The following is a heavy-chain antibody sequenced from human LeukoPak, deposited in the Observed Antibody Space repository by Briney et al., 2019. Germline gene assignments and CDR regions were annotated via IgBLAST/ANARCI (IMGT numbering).Heavy chain of an antibody. CDR3: AELGITMIGGV. D-gene: IGHD3-10*02. CDR2: ISGSGGST. Sequence: GGSLRLSCAASGFTFGSYGMSWVRQAPGKGLEWVSAISGSGGSTYYADSVKGRFTISRDNAKSSLYLQMNSLRAEDTAVYYCAELGITMIGGVWGKGTTVTISS. J-gene: IGHJ6*04. V-gene: IGHV3-23*01. CDR1: GFTFGSYG.